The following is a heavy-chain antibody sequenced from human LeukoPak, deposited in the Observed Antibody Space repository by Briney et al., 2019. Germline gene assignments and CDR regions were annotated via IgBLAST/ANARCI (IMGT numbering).Heavy chain of an antibody. J-gene: IGHJ2*01. Sequence: SETLSLTCAVYGGSFSGYYWSWIRQPPGKGLEWIGEINHSGSTNYNPSLKSRVTISVDTSKNQFSLKLSSVTAADTAVYYCAREDWSNWYSDLWGRGTLVTVSS. CDR3: AREDWSNWYSDL. V-gene: IGHV4-34*01. CDR2: INHSGST. CDR1: GGSFSGYY. D-gene: IGHD3/OR15-3a*01.